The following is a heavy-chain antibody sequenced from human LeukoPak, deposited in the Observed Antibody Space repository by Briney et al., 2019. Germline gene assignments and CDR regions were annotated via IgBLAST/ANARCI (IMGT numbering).Heavy chain of an antibody. J-gene: IGHJ4*02. V-gene: IGHV4-34*01. CDR3: ARGQVDYWLRYYFDY. CDR2: INHSGST. D-gene: IGHD2-8*02. CDR1: GGSFSGYY. Sequence: PSETLSLTCAVYGGSFSGYYWSWIRQPSGKGLEWIGEINHSGSTNYNPSLKSRVTISVDTSKNQFSLKLSSVTAADTAVYYCARGQVDYWLRYYFDYWGQGTLVTVSS.